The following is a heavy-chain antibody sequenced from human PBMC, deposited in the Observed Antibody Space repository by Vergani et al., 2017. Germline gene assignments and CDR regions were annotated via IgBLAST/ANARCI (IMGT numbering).Heavy chain of an antibody. CDR1: GYTFTDHY. CDR2: VYPEDGET. D-gene: IGHD4-17*01. J-gene: IGHJ6*02. V-gene: IGHV1-69-2*01. CDR3: ATPQTVTTDGIEV. Sequence: EVQLVQSGAEVKKPGATMKISCKVSGYTFTDHYMHWVKQAPGKGLEWMGLVYPEDGETIYAEKFKGRVTISADTSTDTAHLELSSLRSEDTAVYYCATPQTVTTDGIEVWGQGTTVIVSS.